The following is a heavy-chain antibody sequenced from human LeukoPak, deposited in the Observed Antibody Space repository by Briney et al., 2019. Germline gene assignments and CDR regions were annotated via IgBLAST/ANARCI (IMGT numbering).Heavy chain of an antibody. J-gene: IGHJ5*02. Sequence: SETLSLTCAVCGGSFSGYYWSWIRQPPVKGLEWIGEINHSGSTNYNPSLKSRVTISVDTSKNQFSLKLSSVTAADTAVYYCARGPSITMVRGVISRSYNWFDPWGQGTLVTVSS. D-gene: IGHD3-10*01. CDR3: ARGPSITMVRGVISRSYNWFDP. V-gene: IGHV4-34*01. CDR2: INHSGST. CDR1: GGSFSGYY.